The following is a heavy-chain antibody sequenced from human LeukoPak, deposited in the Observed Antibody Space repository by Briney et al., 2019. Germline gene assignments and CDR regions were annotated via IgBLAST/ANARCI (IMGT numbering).Heavy chain of an antibody. Sequence: GESLKISCKGSGYRFTAHWIGWVRQKPGQGLEWMGIIYPGDSDTKYSPSFQGQVTISADKSTFTAYLHWGSLKVSDTAIYYCARHRSGSQWDSFDYWGQGTLVTVSS. CDR1: GYRFTAHW. V-gene: IGHV5-51*01. CDR3: ARHRSGSQWDSFDY. J-gene: IGHJ4*02. D-gene: IGHD1-26*01. CDR2: IYPGDSDT.